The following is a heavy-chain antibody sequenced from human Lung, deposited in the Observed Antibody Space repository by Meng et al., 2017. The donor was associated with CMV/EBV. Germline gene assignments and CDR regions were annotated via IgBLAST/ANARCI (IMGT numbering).Heavy chain of an antibody. CDR1: GFTFSNAW. CDR3: TTRTSGDYYDSSGYYY. D-gene: IGHD3-22*01. Sequence: GESXKISCAASGFTFSNAWMTWARQAPGKGLEWVGRVKSKADGGTTDYAAPVKGRFTISRDDSENTLYLQMTSLKTEDTAVYYCTTRTSGDYYDSSGYYYWXQRTXVTVSS. J-gene: IGHJ4*02. CDR2: VKSKADGGTT. V-gene: IGHV3-15*01.